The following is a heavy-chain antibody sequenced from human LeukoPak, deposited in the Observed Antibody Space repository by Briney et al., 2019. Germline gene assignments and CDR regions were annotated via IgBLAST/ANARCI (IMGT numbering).Heavy chain of an antibody. Sequence: RASVKVSCKASGYTFTSYGISWVRQAPGQGLEWMGWISAYNGNTNYAQKLQGRVTMTTDTSTSTAYMELSSLRSEDTAVYYCARVDSSNGSDFDYWGQGTLVTVSS. V-gene: IGHV1-18*01. CDR1: GYTFTSYG. J-gene: IGHJ4*02. CDR3: ARVDSSNGSDFDY. D-gene: IGHD5-18*01. CDR2: ISAYNGNT.